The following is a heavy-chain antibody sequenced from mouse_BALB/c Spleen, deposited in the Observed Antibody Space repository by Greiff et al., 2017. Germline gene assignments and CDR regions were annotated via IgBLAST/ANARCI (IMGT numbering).Heavy chain of an antibody. CDR1: GFTFSSYA. CDR2: ISSGGSYT. V-gene: IGHV5-9-4*01. Sequence: EVQLQESGGGLVKPGGSLKLSCAASGFTFSSYAMSWVRQSPEKRLEWVAEISSGGSYTYYPDTVTGRFTISRDNAKNTLYLEMSSLRSEDTAMYYCARGALDYAMDYWGQGTSVTVSS. J-gene: IGHJ4*01. CDR3: ARGALDYAMDY.